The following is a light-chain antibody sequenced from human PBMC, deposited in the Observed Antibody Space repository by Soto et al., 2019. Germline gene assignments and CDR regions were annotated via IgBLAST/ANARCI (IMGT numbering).Light chain of an antibody. CDR2: DVS. CDR1: SSDVGGYNY. J-gene: IGLJ1*01. Sequence: QSVLAQPASVSGSPGQSITISCTGTSSDVGGYNYVSWYQHHPGKAPKLMIFDVSNRPSGVSYRFSGSKSGNTASLTISGLQPEDEADYYCSSYTTSNTRLIDFGTGTKVTV. CDR3: SSYTTSNTRLID. V-gene: IGLV2-14*03.